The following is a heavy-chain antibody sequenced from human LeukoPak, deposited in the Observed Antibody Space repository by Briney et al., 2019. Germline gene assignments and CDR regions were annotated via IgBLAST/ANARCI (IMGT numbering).Heavy chain of an antibody. V-gene: IGHV1-18*01. CDR3: ARAGVALRERVVRGVIITFPFDY. Sequence: ASVKVSCKASGYTFTSYGISWVRQAPGQGLEWMGWISAYNGDTNYAQKLQGRVTMTTDTSTSTAYMELRSLRSDDTAVYYCARAGVALRERVVRGVIITFPFDYWGRGTLVTVSS. CDR1: GYTFTSYG. CDR2: ISAYNGDT. J-gene: IGHJ4*02. D-gene: IGHD3-10*01.